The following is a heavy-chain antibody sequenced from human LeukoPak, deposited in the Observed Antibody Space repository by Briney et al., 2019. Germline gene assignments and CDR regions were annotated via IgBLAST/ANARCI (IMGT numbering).Heavy chain of an antibody. CDR1: GFTFSTST. CDR2: ISSSGGTT. V-gene: IGHV3-64D*06. CDR3: VRPYDY. Sequence: GSLLLSCSVSGFTFSTSTMHWVRQAPGKGLEYVSAISSSGGTTYYADSVKGRFTISRDNSKNTLYLQMSSPRAEDAALYYCVRPYDYWGQGTLVTISS. J-gene: IGHJ4*02.